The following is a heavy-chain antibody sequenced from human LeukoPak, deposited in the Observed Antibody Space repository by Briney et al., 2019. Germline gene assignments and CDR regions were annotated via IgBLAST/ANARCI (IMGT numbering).Heavy chain of an antibody. Sequence: GGSLRLSCAASGFTFSSYAMSWVRQAPGKGLEWVSAISGSGGSTYYADSVKGRFTISRDNSKNTLYLQMNSLRAEDTAVYYCAKDLSINYYDSSWLGPSDYWGQGTLVTVSS. V-gene: IGHV3-23*01. D-gene: IGHD3-22*01. CDR2: ISGSGGST. CDR3: AKDLSINYYDSSWLGPSDY. J-gene: IGHJ4*02. CDR1: GFTFSSYA.